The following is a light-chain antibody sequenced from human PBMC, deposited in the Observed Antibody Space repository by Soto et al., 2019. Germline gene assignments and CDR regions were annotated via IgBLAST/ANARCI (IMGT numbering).Light chain of an antibody. Sequence: NELTQSPGTLSLSPGERATLSCRASRSVTSNFVAWYQQKPGQAPRLLVYGASTRAIDIPERFSGSGSGTGFSLTINRLEPEDFALYFCQQYGSSPRWTFGQGTKVEIK. J-gene: IGKJ2*02. CDR2: GAS. CDR1: RSVTSNF. V-gene: IGKV3-20*01. CDR3: QQYGSSPRWT.